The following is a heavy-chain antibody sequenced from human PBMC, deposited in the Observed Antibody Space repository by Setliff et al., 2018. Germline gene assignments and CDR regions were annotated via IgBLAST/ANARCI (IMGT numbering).Heavy chain of an antibody. V-gene: IGHV4-59*01. D-gene: IGHD5-12*01. CDR3: ARGGTFRYFDF. J-gene: IGHJ4*02. Sequence: SETLSLTCTVSGGSISTYYWSWIRQPPGKGLEYIGYVYYSGTANYSPSLKSRVIISVDTSKNQFSLNLRSVTAADTAVYYCARGGTFRYFDFWGQGTPVTVSS. CDR2: VYYSGTA. CDR1: GGSISTYY.